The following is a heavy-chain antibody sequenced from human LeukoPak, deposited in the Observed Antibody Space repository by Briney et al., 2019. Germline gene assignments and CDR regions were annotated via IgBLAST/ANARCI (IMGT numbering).Heavy chain of an antibody. V-gene: IGHV3-53*01. D-gene: IGHD3-10*01. Sequence: PGGSLRLSCAASGFTFSDYYMSWARQAPGKGLEWVSVIYSGGSTYYADSVKGRFTISRDNSKNTLYLQMNSLRAEDTAVYYCARDPFPIWFGESIWGQGTMVTVSS. CDR2: IYSGGST. CDR3: ARDPFPIWFGESI. J-gene: IGHJ3*02. CDR1: GFTFSDYY.